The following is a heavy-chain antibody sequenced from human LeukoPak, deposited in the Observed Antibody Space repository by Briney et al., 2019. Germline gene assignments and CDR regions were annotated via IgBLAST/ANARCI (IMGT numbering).Heavy chain of an antibody. CDR2: RNPNSGNT. CDR3: ARERGTAVAPEGDFDY. CDR1: GYTFTSYD. Sequence: GASVKVSCKASGYTFTSYDINWVRQATGQGLEWMGWRNPNSGNTGYAQKFQGRVTMTRNTSISTAYMELSSLRSEDTAVYYCARERGTAVAPEGDFDYWGQGTLVTVSS. J-gene: IGHJ4*02. V-gene: IGHV1-8*01. D-gene: IGHD6-19*01.